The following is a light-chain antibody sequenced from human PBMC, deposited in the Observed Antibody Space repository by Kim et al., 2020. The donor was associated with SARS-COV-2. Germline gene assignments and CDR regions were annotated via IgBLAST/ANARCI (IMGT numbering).Light chain of an antibody. CDR3: QQYNTHSGT. CDR1: QSINTW. V-gene: IGKV1-5*03. Sequence: DIQMTQSPSTLSASVGDRVTITCRASQSINTWLAWYQQKPGKAPKLLIYHASNLGSGVPSRFSGSGSGTEFTLTISSLQPDDFATYYCQQYNTHSGTFGQGTKVDIK. CDR2: HAS. J-gene: IGKJ1*01.